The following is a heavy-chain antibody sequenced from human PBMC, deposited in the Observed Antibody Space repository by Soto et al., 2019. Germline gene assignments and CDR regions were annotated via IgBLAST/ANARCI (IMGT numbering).Heavy chain of an antibody. Sequence: GASVKVSCKASGYTFTSYAMHWVRQAPGQRLEWMGWINAGNGNTKYSQKLQGRVTMTTDTSTSTAYMELRSLRSDDTAVYYCARDAGFLEWYHDAFDIWGQGTMVTVSS. CDR2: INAGNGNT. D-gene: IGHD3-3*01. V-gene: IGHV1-3*01. J-gene: IGHJ3*02. CDR1: GYTFTSYA. CDR3: ARDAGFLEWYHDAFDI.